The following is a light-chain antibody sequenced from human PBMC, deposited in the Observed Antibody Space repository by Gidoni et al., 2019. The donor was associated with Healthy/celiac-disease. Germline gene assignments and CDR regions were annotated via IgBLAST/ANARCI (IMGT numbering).Light chain of an antibody. Sequence: DIQMTQSPSSLSASVGDRVTITCRASQIISSSLHWYPQKPGKAPKILIYAASSLQSGVPSRVSGSGPGTDFTLTISSLQTEDFATYYCQQSYSTPYTFGKGTKLEIK. J-gene: IGKJ2*01. V-gene: IGKV1-39*01. CDR1: QIISSS. CDR2: AAS. CDR3: QQSYSTPYT.